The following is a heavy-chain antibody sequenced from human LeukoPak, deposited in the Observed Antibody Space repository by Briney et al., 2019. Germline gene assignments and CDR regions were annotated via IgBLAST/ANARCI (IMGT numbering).Heavy chain of an antibody. CDR3: ARDLGYYYGSGNDYGMDV. V-gene: IGHV3-66*01. D-gene: IGHD3-10*01. CDR1: GFIVSSNY. Sequence: GGSLRLSCAASGFIVSSNYMSWVRQAPGRGLEWVSVIDTGGNTYYADSVKGRFTISRDNSKNTLYLQMNSLRAEDTAVYYCARDLGYYYGSGNDYGMDVWGQGTTVTVSS. CDR2: IDTGGNT. J-gene: IGHJ6*02.